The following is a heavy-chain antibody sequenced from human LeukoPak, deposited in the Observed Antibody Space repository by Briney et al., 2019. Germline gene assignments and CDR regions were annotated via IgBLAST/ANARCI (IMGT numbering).Heavy chain of an antibody. D-gene: IGHD6-19*01. CDR1: GFTFSSYA. CDR2: ISYDGSNK. V-gene: IGHV3-30-3*01. CDR3: ARTGLYSSGWVPWRTAEYFQH. Sequence: GGSLRLSCAASGFTFSSYAMHWVRQAPGKGLEWVAVISYDGSNKYYADSVKGRFTISRDNSKNTLYLQMNSLRAEDTAVYYCARTGLYSSGWVPWRTAEYFQHWGQGTLVTVSS. J-gene: IGHJ1*01.